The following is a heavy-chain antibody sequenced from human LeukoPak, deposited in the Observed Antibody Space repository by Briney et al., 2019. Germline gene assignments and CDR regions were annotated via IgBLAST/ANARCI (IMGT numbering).Heavy chain of an antibody. CDR3: TTESDTAMVNYDY. Sequence: PGGSLRLSCAASGFTFSNAWMSWVRQAPGRGLEWVGRIKSKTDGGTTDYAAPVKGRFTISRDDSKNTLYLQMNSLKTEDTAVYYCTTESDTAMVNYDYWGQGTLVTVSS. CDR1: GFTFSNAW. V-gene: IGHV3-15*01. CDR2: IKSKTDGGTT. D-gene: IGHD5-18*01. J-gene: IGHJ4*02.